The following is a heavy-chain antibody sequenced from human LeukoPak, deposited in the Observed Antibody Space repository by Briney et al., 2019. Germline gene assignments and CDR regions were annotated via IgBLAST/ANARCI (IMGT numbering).Heavy chain of an antibody. CDR1: GFSLSTTGVG. CDR2: IYGNDDK. CDR3: AHRRKAVGENWFDP. V-gene: IGHV2-5*01. Sequence: SGPTLVQPTQTLTLTCTLSGFSLSTTGVGVGWIRQPPGKALEWLAVIYGNDDKRYSPSLRSRLTITKDTSKNQVVLTLTNMDPVDTATYYCAHRRKAVGENWFDPWGPGTLVTVSS. D-gene: IGHD4-17*01. J-gene: IGHJ5*02.